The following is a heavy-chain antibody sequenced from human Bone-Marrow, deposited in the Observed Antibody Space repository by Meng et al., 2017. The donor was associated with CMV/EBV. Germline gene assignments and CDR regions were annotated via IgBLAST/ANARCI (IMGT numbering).Heavy chain of an antibody. V-gene: IGHV4-30-4*08. Sequence: SETLSLTCTVSGGSISSGDYYWSWIRQPPGKCLEWIGYIYYSGSTYYNPSLKSRVTISVDTSKNQFSLKLSSVTAADTAVYYCARDLYDSSGYYPRNDAFDIWGQGTMVTVSS. CDR2: IYYSGST. J-gene: IGHJ3*02. CDR3: ARDLYDSSGYYPRNDAFDI. CDR1: GGSISSGDYY. D-gene: IGHD3-22*01.